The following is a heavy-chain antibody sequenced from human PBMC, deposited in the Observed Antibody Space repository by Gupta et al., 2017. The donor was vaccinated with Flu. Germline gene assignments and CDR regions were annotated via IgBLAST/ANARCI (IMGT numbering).Heavy chain of an antibody. CDR2: INHSGST. CDR3: ARKKQFTPNGMDV. D-gene: IGHD2-15*01. Sequence: HVQLQQWGAGLLKPSETLSLTCAVYGGSFSGYYWSWIRQPPGKGLEWIGEINHSGSTNYNPSLKRRVTIAVDTSKNQFSLKLSSVTAADTAVYYCARKKQFTPNGMDVWGQGTTVTVSS. J-gene: IGHJ6*02. CDR1: GGSFSGYY. V-gene: IGHV4-34*01.